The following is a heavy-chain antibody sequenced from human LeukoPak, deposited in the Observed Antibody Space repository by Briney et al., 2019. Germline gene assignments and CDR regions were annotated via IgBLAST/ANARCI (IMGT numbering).Heavy chain of an antibody. V-gene: IGHV3-21*01. CDR1: GFTFISYS. Sequence: PGGSLRLSCAASGFTFISYSMNWVRQAPGKGLEWVSSISITSPYTYYADSVKGRFTISTDNAKNSLYLQMNSLRAEDTAVYYCARVVNYYYYMDVWGIGTTVTVSS. J-gene: IGHJ6*03. CDR2: ISITSPYT. D-gene: IGHD2-2*01. CDR3: ARVVNYYYYMDV.